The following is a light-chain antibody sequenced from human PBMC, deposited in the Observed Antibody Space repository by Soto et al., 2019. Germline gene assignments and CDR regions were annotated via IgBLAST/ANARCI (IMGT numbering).Light chain of an antibody. J-gene: IGLJ1*01. CDR1: STDFVSYNR. V-gene: IGLV2-18*01. CDR3: SLYTRENTYV. Sequence: QSALTQPPSVSGSPGQSVTISSTGTSTDFVSYNRVSWYQQPPGTAPKLIIYEASNRPSGVPDRFSGSKSGNTASLTISGLQAADEADYYCSLYTRENTYVFGTGTKLTVL. CDR2: EAS.